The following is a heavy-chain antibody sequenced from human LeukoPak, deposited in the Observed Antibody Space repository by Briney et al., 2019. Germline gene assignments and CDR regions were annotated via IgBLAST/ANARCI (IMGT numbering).Heavy chain of an antibody. D-gene: IGHD3-9*01. J-gene: IGHJ4*02. CDR1: GFTFSTYS. V-gene: IGHV3-21*06. CDR3: ARDQPNYDILTGYYPFDY. CDR2: ISSSSSYV. Sequence: GGSLRLSCGASGFTFSTYSMNWVRQAPGKGLEWVSSISSSSSYVYYADSVKGRFTISRDNAKNSLYLQMNSLRAEDTAVYYCARDQPNYDILTGYYPFDYWGQGTLVTVSS.